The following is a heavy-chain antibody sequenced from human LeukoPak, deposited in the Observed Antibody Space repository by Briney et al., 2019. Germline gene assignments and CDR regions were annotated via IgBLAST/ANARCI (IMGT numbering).Heavy chain of an antibody. V-gene: IGHV3-21*01. D-gene: IGHD2-15*01. CDR3: ARGDCSGGSCYQA. CDR1: GFTFSSYS. Sequence: PGGALRLSCAAPGFTFSSYSMNWVRQAPGKGVEWVSSISSSSSYIYYADSVKGRFTISRDNAKNSLYLQMNSLRAEDTAGYYCARGDCSGGSCYQAWGQGTLVTVSS. J-gene: IGHJ4*02. CDR2: ISSSSSYI.